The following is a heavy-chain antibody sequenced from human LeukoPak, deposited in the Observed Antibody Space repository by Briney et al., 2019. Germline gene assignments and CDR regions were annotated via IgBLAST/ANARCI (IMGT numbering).Heavy chain of an antibody. CDR2: IYPCYSDT. CDR1: GYTFSSYW. V-gene: IGHV5-51*01. Sequence: GESLKISCKGPGYTFSSYWIGWGRQMPGKGLEWMGIIYPCYSDTLYSPSFRSQVTISADKSADSTFLQWASLKASDSGTYYCARQGYDYHYYYMDVWGKGTTVTVSS. D-gene: IGHD3-3*01. J-gene: IGHJ6*03. CDR3: ARQGYDYHYYYMDV.